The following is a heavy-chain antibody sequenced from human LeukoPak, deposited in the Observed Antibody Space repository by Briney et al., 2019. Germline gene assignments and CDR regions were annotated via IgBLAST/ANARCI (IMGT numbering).Heavy chain of an antibody. CDR1: GFTFNRYA. CDR2: ISYGGNNQ. V-gene: IGHV3-30*14. Sequence: GGSLRLPCGASGFTFNRYAMNWVRQAPGQGLEWVAIISYGGNNQYYAESVKGRFTISRDNTKDTVYLQMNNLRPEDTAVYYCARAPDSSGYYYYFDYWGQGALVTVSS. CDR3: ARAPDSSGYYYYFDY. J-gene: IGHJ4*02. D-gene: IGHD3-22*01.